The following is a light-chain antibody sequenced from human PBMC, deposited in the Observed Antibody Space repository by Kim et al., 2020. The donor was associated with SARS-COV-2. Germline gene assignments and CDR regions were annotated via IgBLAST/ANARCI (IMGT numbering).Light chain of an antibody. CDR3: NSRDSNDNVV. CDR2: GQN. J-gene: IGLJ2*01. CDR1: SLRTYY. Sequence: SSELTQDPAMSVALGQTVRITCQGDSLRTYYASWYQQKPGQAPVLVIYGQNNRPSGIPDRVSGSRSGNTSSLTITGAQAEDEADYYCNSRDSNDNVVFGGGTKLTVL. V-gene: IGLV3-19*01.